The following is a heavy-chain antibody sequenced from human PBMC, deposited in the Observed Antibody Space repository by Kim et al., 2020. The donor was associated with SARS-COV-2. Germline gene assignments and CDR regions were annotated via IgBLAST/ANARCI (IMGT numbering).Heavy chain of an antibody. CDR2: IYYSGST. D-gene: IGHD3-10*01. V-gene: IGHV4-31*03. CDR1: GGSIGSGGYY. J-gene: IGHJ5*02. Sequence: SQTLSLTCTVSGGSIGSGGYYWSWIRQHPGKGLEWIGYIYYSGSTYYNPSLKSRVTISVDTSKNQFSLKLSSVTAADTAVYYCARDNSEPNYLGSGSYYPWGQRTLVTVSS. CDR3: ARDNSEPNYLGSGSYYP.